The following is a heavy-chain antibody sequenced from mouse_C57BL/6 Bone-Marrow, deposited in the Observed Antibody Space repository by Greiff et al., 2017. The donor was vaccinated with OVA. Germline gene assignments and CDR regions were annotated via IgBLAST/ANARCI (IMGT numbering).Heavy chain of an antibody. J-gene: IGHJ2*01. CDR1: GYTFTSYG. CDR2: IYPRSGNT. V-gene: IGHV1-81*01. CDR3: ARSLDGYYGYFDY. D-gene: IGHD2-3*01. Sequence: VQLQESGAELARPGASVKLSCKASGYTFTSYGISWVKQRTGQGLEWIGEIYPRSGNTYYNEKFKGKATLTADKSSSTAYMELRSLTSEDSAVYFCARSLDGYYGYFDYWGQGTTLTVSS.